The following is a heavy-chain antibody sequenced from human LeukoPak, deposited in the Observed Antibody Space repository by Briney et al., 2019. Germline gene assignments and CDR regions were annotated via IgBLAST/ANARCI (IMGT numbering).Heavy chain of an antibody. Sequence: PGGSLRLSCAASGFTFSSYWMNWVRQAPGKGLEWVANIKQDGSEKYYVDSVKGRFTISRDNVKNSVYLQVNSLTAEDTALYYCARIGYSSSSLDYWGQGSLVTVSS. V-gene: IGHV3-7*01. CDR3: ARIGYSSSSLDY. D-gene: IGHD6-6*01. CDR2: IKQDGSEK. J-gene: IGHJ4*02. CDR1: GFTFSSYW.